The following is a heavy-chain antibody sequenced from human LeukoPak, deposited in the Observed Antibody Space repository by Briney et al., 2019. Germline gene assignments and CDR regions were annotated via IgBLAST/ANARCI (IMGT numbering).Heavy chain of an antibody. Sequence: SETLSLTCAVYGGSFSGYYWSWIRRPPGKGLEWIGEINHSGSTNYNPSLKSRVTISVDTSKNQFSLKLSSVTAADTAVYYCARFPRGIAAAGTSYWGQGTLVTVSS. V-gene: IGHV4-34*01. CDR3: ARFPRGIAAAGTSY. CDR2: INHSGST. J-gene: IGHJ4*02. CDR1: GGSFSGYY. D-gene: IGHD6-13*01.